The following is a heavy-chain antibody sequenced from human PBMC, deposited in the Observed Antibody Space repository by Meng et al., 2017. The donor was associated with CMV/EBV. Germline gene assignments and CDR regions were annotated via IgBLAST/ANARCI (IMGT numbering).Heavy chain of an antibody. CDR1: GGSISSSSYY. J-gene: IGHJ5*02. CDR2: IYYSGST. V-gene: IGHV4-39*07. CDR3: ASRITIFGVVTAFDP. Sequence: LQLQESGPGLVKPSEPLSLTCTVSGGSISSSSYYWGWIRQPPGKGLEWIGSIYYSGSTYYNPSLKSRVTISVDTSKNQFSLKLSSVTAADTAVYYCASRITIFGVVTAFDPWGQGTLVTVSS. D-gene: IGHD3-3*01.